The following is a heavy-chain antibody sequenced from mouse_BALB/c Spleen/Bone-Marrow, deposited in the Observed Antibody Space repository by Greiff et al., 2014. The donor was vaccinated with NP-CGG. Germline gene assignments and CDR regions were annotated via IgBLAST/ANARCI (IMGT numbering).Heavy chain of an antibody. V-gene: IGHV14-3*02. CDR3: ARQEFAIYWYFDV. CDR1: GFNIKDTY. CDR2: IDPANGNT. D-gene: IGHD1-3*01. J-gene: IGHJ1*01. Sequence: EVQLQESGAELVKPGASVKLSCSASGFNIKDTYMHWVKQRPEQGLEWIGRIDPANGNTKYDPKFQDKATITADTSSNTVDLQLSSLTFEDTAVYCCARQEFAIYWYFDVWGAGTTVTVSS.